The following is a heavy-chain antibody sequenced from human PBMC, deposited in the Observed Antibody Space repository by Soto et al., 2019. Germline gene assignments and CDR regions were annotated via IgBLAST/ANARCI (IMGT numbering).Heavy chain of an antibody. Sequence: EVQLVESGGGLVKPGGSLRLSCAASEISLTNAWMNGVRQAPGQGPEWIGQSKSISYGGTIEYAPFVNGRFIISRDESKNTLSLPMNSLKTEDTALYYCTTTNGYKVPTEYWCQGTLVIVSS. CDR3: TTTNGYKVPTEY. V-gene: IGHV3-15*05. J-gene: IGHJ4*02. CDR2: SKSISYGGTI. CDR1: EISLTNAW. D-gene: IGHD2-2*01.